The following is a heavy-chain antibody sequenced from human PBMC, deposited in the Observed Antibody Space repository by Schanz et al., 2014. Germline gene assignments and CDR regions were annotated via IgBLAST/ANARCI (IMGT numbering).Heavy chain of an antibody. D-gene: IGHD2-8*01. J-gene: IGHJ6*03. Sequence: VQLVDSGGGLVKPGGSLRLSCVVSGFNFRNYWMSWVRQAPGKGLEWVASIKQEGDEKNYVDSVKGRFTISRDNAKNSLFLQMNSLRADDTAVYYCVRDRGFCANDICWLRYYMDVWGNGTTVTVSS. CDR2: IKQEGDEK. CDR3: VRDRGFCANDICWLRYYMDV. CDR1: GFNFRNYW. V-gene: IGHV3-7*01.